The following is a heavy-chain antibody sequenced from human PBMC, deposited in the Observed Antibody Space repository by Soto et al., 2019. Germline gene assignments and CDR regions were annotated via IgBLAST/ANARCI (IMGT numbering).Heavy chain of an antibody. D-gene: IGHD6-13*01. CDR3: ATAAYSTSWYDF. Sequence: QVQLVQSGAEVKKPGASVKLSCKSSEYTFTDYYIHWVRQAPGQGREWMGLINPSGGSTSYAQKFQGRVTMTRDTSTSTVYMELSSLRSEDTAVYYCATAAYSTSWYDFWGQGTLVTVSS. V-gene: IGHV1-46*01. CDR1: EYTFTDYY. J-gene: IGHJ5*01. CDR2: INPSGGST.